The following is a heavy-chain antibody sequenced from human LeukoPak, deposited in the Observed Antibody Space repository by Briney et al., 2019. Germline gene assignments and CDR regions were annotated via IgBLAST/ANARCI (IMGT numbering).Heavy chain of an antibody. CDR1: GYTFTSYG. CDR2: IIPIFGTA. CDR3: ARGDSSGYYLQYFDY. D-gene: IGHD3-22*01. V-gene: IGHV1-69*13. Sequence: SVKVSCKASGYTFTSYGISWVRQAPGQGLEWMGGIIPIFGTANYAQKFQGRVTITADESTSTAYMELSSLRSEDTAVYYCARGDSSGYYLQYFDYWGQGTLVTVSS. J-gene: IGHJ4*02.